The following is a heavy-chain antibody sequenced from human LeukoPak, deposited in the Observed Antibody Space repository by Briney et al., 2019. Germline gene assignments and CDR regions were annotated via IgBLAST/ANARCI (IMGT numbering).Heavy chain of an antibody. J-gene: IGHJ5*02. CDR1: GFTFSDYY. D-gene: IGHD5-18*01. V-gene: IGHV3-11*01. CDR2: ISSSGSTI. Sequence: GGSLRLSCAASGFTFSDYYMSWIRQAPGKGLEWVSYISSSGSTIYYADSVKGRFTISRDNAKNSLYPQMNSLRAEDTAVYYCARDRARGGYSYGPFDPWGQGTLVTVSS. CDR3: ARDRARGGYSYGPFDP.